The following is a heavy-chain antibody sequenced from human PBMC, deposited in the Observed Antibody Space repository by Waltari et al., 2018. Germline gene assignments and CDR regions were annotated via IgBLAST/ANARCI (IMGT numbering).Heavy chain of an antibody. D-gene: IGHD3-16*01. CDR3: AKRHRGSGYYYYMDV. CDR1: GFTFSSYG. CDR2: IRYDGSNK. Sequence: QVQLVESGGGLVQPGGSLRLSCAACGFTFSSYGMHWVRQATGKGLEWVAFIRYDGSNKYYADSVKGRFTISRDNSKNTLYLQMNSLRAEDTAVYYCAKRHRGSGYYYYMDVWGKGTTVTVSS. V-gene: IGHV3-30*02. J-gene: IGHJ6*03.